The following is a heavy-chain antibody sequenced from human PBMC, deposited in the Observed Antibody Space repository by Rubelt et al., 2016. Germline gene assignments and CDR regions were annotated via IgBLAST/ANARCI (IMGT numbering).Heavy chain of an antibody. J-gene: IGHJ3*02. CDR1: GGSISSGGYY. D-gene: IGHD4-11*01. CDR3: ARGKDSNYGDAFDI. Sequence: QVQLQESGPGLVKPSQTLSLTCTVSGGSISSGGYYWSWIRQHPGKGLEWIGYIYYSGSTYYNPSLKSRVTISVDTAKNQFSLKLSAVTAADTAVYYCARGKDSNYGDAFDIWGQGTMVTVSS. V-gene: IGHV4-31*03. CDR2: IYYSGST.